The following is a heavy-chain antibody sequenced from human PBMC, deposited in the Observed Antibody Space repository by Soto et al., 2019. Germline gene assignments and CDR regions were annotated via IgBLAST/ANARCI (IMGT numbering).Heavy chain of an antibody. CDR2: IVASGGRT. CDR3: VKDLVVLSAIFDF. D-gene: IGHD2-21*02. Sequence: HLLESGGDLVQPGGSLRLSCAASGFTFGDYAMSWVRQAPGKGLEWVSGIVASGGRTFYADSAKGRFTISRDNSNNTLFLQMNSLRAEDTALYYCVKDLVVLSAIFDFWGQGTLVTVSS. J-gene: IGHJ4*02. V-gene: IGHV3-23*01. CDR1: GFTFGDYA.